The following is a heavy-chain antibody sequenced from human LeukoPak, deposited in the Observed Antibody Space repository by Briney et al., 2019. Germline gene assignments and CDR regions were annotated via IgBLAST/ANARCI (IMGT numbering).Heavy chain of an antibody. CDR2: IYYSGST. CDR3: ARDSQVAGTDC. J-gene: IGHJ4*02. CDR1: GGSISSYY. Sequence: SETLSLTCTVSGGSISSYYWSWIRQPPGKGLEWIGYIYYSGSTNYNPSLKSRVTISVDTSKNQFSLKLSSVTAADTAVYYCARDSQVAGTDCWGQGTLVTVSS. D-gene: IGHD6-19*01. V-gene: IGHV4-59*01.